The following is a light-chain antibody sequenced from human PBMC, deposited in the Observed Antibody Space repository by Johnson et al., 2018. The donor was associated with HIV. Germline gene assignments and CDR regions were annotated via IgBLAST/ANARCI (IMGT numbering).Light chain of an antibody. J-gene: IGLJ1*01. V-gene: IGLV1-51*02. CDR1: SSNIGNNY. CDR2: ENN. CDR3: GTWDSSLSALYV. Sequence: QSVLTQPPSVSAAPAQKVTISCSGSSSNIGNNYVSWYQQLPGTAPKLLIYENNKRPSGIPDRFSGSKSGTSATLGITGLQTGDEADYYCGTWDSSLSALYVCGTGTKVTVL.